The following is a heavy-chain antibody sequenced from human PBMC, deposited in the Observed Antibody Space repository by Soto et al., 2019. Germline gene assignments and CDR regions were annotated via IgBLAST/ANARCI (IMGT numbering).Heavy chain of an antibody. J-gene: IGHJ6*03. V-gene: IGHV4-59*01. D-gene: IGHD6-19*01. CDR1: GGSISSYY. Sequence: SETLSLTCTVSGGSISSYYWSWIRQPPGKGLEWIGYIYYSGSTNYNPSLKSRVTISVDTSKNQFSLKLSSVTAADTAVYYCAREVGIAVAGTLIYRYYYMDVWGKGTTVTVSS. CDR2: IYYSGST. CDR3: AREVGIAVAGTLIYRYYYMDV.